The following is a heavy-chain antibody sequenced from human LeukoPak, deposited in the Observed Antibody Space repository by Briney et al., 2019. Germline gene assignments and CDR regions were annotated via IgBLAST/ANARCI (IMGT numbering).Heavy chain of an antibody. J-gene: IGHJ4*02. D-gene: IGHD3-10*01. CDR2: INPSGGST. CDR3: AREGGGSGSYSPFDY. V-gene: IGHV1-46*01. Sequence: GASVKVSCKASGYTFTSYYMHWVRQAPGQGLEGMGIINPSGGSTSYAQKFQGRVTMTRDTSTSTVYMELSSLRSEDTAVYYCAREGGGSGSYSPFDYWGQGTLVTVSS. CDR1: GYTFTSYY.